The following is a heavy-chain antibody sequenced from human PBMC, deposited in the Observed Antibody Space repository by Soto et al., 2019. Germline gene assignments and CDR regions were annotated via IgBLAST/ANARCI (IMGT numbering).Heavy chain of an antibody. V-gene: IGHV3-30*04. D-gene: IGHD3-16*02. Sequence: SLRLSCAASRFTFSQYAIHGILQTPFKGLEWVTIISHAGDDKYYADSVKGRFTISRDNSNNTLSLQMNSLRVEDTAVYYCAKDWVLGGIIALPDSWGQGTPVTVSS. CDR2: ISHAGDDK. CDR3: AKDWVLGGIIALPDS. CDR1: RFTFSQYA. J-gene: IGHJ4*02.